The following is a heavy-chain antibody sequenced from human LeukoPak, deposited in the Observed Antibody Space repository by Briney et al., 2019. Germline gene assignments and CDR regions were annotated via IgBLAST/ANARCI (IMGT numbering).Heavy chain of an antibody. CDR2: IYHSGST. D-gene: IGHD2-2*01. J-gene: IGHJ4*02. CDR1: GGSISSGGYS. V-gene: IGHV4-30-2*01. Sequence: PSETLSLTCAVSGGSISSGGYSWSWIRQPPGEGLEWIGYIYHSGSTYYNPSLKSRLTISVDRSKNQFSLKLSSVTAADTAVYYCARVPAAGVYFDYWGQGTLVTVSS. CDR3: ARVPAAGVYFDY.